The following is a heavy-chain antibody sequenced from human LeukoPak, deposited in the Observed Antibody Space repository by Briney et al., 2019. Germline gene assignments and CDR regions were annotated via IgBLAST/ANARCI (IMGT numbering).Heavy chain of an antibody. J-gene: IGHJ4*02. V-gene: IGHV4-39*01. CDR1: GGSISSSSYY. Sequence: PSETLSHTCTVSGGSISSSSYYWGWIRQPPGKGLEWIGSIYYSGSTYYNPSLKSRVTISVDTSKNQFSLKLSSVTAADTAVYYCARRRSGPDYFDYWGQGSLVTVSS. CDR3: ARRRSGPDYFDY. D-gene: IGHD2-15*01. CDR2: IYYSGST.